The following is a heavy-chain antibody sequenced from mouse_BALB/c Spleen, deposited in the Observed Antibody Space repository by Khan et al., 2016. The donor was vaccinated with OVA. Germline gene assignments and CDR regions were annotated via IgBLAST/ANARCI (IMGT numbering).Heavy chain of an antibody. J-gene: IGHJ4*01. D-gene: IGHD3-3*01. CDR1: GYTFTEYT. CDR3: ARDAGRY. Sequence: VQLQQSGPELVKPGASVKISCKTSGYTFTEYTLHWVKQSHGKSLEWIGVINPKNGVTSYNQKFKGKATLTVDKSSSTAYMEFRSLTSEESVVYYCARDAGRYWGQGTSVTVSS. V-gene: IGHV1-18*01. CDR2: INPKNGVT.